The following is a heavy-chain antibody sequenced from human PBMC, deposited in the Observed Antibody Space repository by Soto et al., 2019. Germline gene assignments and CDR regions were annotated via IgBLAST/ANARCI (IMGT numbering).Heavy chain of an antibody. V-gene: IGHV3-9*01. J-gene: IGHJ6*02. D-gene: IGHD3-10*01. Sequence: GGSLRLSCAASGFTFDDYAMHWVRQAPGKGLEWVSGISWNSGSIGYADSVKGRFTISRDNAKNSLYLQMNSLRAEDTALYYCASSGDRAYYYYYGMDVWGQGTTVTVSS. CDR1: GFTFDDYA. CDR2: ISWNSGSI. CDR3: ASSGDRAYYYYYGMDV.